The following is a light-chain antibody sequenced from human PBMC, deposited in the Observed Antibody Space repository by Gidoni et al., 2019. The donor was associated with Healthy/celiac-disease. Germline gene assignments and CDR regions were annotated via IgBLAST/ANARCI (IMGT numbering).Light chain of an antibody. CDR1: SSDVGGYNY. CDR3: SSYTSSSTYV. CDR2: DVR. V-gene: IGLV2-14*01. J-gene: IGLJ1*01. Sequence: QSALTPPASVSGSPGRSITISCTGTSSDVGGYNYVSWYQQHPGKAHKLMIYDVRNRPSGVSNRFSGSKSGNTASLTISGLQAEDEADYYCSSYTSSSTYVFGTGTKVTVL.